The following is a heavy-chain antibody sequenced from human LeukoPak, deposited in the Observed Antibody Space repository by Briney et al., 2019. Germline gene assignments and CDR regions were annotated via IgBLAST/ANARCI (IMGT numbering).Heavy chain of an antibody. D-gene: IGHD3-10*01. Sequence: GSSVKVSCKASGGTFSSYVISWVRQAPGQGLERMGRIIPILGIANYAQKFQGRVTITADKSTSTAYMELSSLRSEDTAVYYCARTMVRGVTATEPWGQGTLVTVSS. CDR1: GGTFSSYV. CDR2: IIPILGIA. CDR3: ARTMVRGVTATEP. V-gene: IGHV1-69*04. J-gene: IGHJ4*02.